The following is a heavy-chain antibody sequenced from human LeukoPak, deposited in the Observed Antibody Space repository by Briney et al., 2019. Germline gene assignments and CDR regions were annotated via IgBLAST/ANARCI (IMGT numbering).Heavy chain of an antibody. Sequence: ASVKVSCKASGYTFTSYGISWVRQAPGQGLEWMGWINPNDGVTKYAQKFQGRVTMTRDTSITTVYMEVSRLRSDDTAVYYCASKPAANEDYYHNMDVWGKGTTVTVSS. CDR1: GYTFTSYG. J-gene: IGHJ6*03. V-gene: IGHV1-2*02. CDR2: INPNDGVT. D-gene: IGHD6-13*01. CDR3: ASKPAANEDYYHNMDV.